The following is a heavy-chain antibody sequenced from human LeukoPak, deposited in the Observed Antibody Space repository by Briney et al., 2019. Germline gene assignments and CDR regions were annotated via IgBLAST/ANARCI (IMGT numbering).Heavy chain of an antibody. D-gene: IGHD3-22*01. J-gene: IGHJ4*02. CDR2: ISSGSTYI. CDR1: EFTFNSYS. CDR3: ARDPFYYDAAGSDDY. Sequence: GGFLRLSCAASEFTFNSYSFNWVRQPPGGRLEWVSSISSGSTYIYYSDSVKGRFTVSRDNAKNSLFLQMNNLRAEDTAVYYCARDPFYYDAAGSDDYWGQRTLVTVSS. V-gene: IGHV3-21*01.